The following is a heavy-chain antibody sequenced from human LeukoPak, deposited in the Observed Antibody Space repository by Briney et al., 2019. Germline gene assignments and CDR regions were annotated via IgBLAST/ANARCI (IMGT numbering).Heavy chain of an antibody. Sequence: PSETLSLTCTVSGGSISSYYWSWIRQPSGKGLEWIGYIYYSGSTNYNPSLKSRVTISVDTSKNQFSLKLSSVTAADTAVYYCARALRARITGTTASVYGMDVWGQGTTVTVSS. CDR2: IYYSGST. CDR3: ARALRARITGTTASVYGMDV. J-gene: IGHJ6*02. V-gene: IGHV4-59*01. CDR1: GGSISSYY. D-gene: IGHD1-20*01.